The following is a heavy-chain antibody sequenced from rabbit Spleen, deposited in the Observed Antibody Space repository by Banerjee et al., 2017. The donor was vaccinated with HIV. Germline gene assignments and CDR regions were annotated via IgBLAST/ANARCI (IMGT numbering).Heavy chain of an antibody. CDR2: IDPFFGST. Sequence: QSLEESGGGLVQPEGSLTLTCTASGFSFSSRYYMTWVRQAPGKGLEWIGYIDPFFGSTYYASWVNGRFTISSHNAQNTLYLQLKSLTAADTATYFCARGPPYAGYAGYGYVYLNLWGPGTLVTVS. V-gene: IGHV1S40*01. CDR3: ARGPPYAGYAGYGYVYLNL. J-gene: IGHJ4*01. D-gene: IGHD6-1*01. CDR1: GFSFSSRYY.